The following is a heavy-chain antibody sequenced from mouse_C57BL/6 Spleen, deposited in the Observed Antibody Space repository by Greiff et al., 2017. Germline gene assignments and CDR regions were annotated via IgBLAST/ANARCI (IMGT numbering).Heavy chain of an antibody. D-gene: IGHD1-1*01. CDR3: ARGYGSSYTWFAY. CDR2: INYDGSST. CDR1: GFTFSDSY. J-gene: IGHJ3*01. V-gene: IGHV5-16*01. Sequence: EVKLVESEGGLVQPGSSMKLSCTASGFTFSDSYMAWVRQVPEKGLEWVANINYDGSSTYYLDSLKSRFIISRDNAKNILYLQMSSLKSEDTATYYCARGYGSSYTWFAYWGQGTLVTVSA.